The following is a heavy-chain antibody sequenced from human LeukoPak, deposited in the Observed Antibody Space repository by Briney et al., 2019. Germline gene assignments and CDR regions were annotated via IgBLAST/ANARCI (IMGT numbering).Heavy chain of an antibody. V-gene: IGHV4-39*07. CDR2: IYYSGST. D-gene: IGHD1-26*01. Sequence: SETLSLTCTVSGGSISSSSYYWGWIRQPPGKGLEWIGSIYYSGSTYYNPSLKSRVTISVDTSKNQFSLKLSSVTAADTAVYYCARRKRATRIVGAFGYWGQGTLVTVSS. CDR3: ARRKRATRIVGAFGY. CDR1: GGSISSSSYY. J-gene: IGHJ4*02.